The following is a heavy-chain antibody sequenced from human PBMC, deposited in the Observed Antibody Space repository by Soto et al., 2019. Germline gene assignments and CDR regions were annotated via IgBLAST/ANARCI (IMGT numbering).Heavy chain of an antibody. CDR2: ISNDGSNK. V-gene: IGHV3-30-3*01. CDR3: ARAGCLLLDD. J-gene: IGHJ4*02. Sequence: QVQLVESGGGVVQPGGSLRLSCAASGFTFSSYGMHWVRQAPGKGLEWVAVISNDGSNKYYADSVKGRFTISRDISKNTLYLQMNSLRADDTAVYYCARAGCLLLDDWGQGTLVTVSS. CDR1: GFTFSSYG.